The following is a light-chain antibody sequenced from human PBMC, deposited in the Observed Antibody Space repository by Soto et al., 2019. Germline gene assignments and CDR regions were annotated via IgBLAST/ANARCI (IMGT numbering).Light chain of an antibody. J-gene: IGLJ1*01. V-gene: IGLV2-11*01. CDR2: DVS. CDR3: CSYAGSHTGL. CDR1: SSDVGNYIF. Sequence: QSVLTQPRSVSGSPGQSVTLSCTGTSSDVGNYIFVSWYQQYPGKAPKLLIYDVSRRPSGVPDRFSGSKSGNTASLTISGLQPEDEAEYYCCSYAGSHTGLFGTGTKLTVL.